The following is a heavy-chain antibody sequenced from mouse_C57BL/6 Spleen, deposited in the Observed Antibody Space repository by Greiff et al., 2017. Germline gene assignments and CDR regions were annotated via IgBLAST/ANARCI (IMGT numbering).Heavy chain of an antibody. CDR1: GFTFSSYA. J-gene: IGHJ1*03. CDR3: TRYDGYFSYWYFDV. Sequence: EVHLVESGEGLVKPGGSLKLSCAASGFTFSSYAMSWVRQTPEKRLEWVAYISSGGDYIYYADTVKGRFIISRDNARNTLYLQMSSLKSEDTAMYYCTRYDGYFSYWYFDVWGTGTTVTVSS. D-gene: IGHD2-3*01. CDR2: ISSGGDYI. V-gene: IGHV5-9-1*02.